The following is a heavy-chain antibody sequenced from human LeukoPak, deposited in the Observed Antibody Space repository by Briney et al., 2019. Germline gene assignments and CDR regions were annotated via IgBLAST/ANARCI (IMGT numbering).Heavy chain of an antibody. J-gene: IGHJ4*02. V-gene: IGHV1-69*01. CDR3: HIVVVPAAAGGPDY. CDR2: IIPISGTA. Sequence: ASVKVSCKASGGTFSSYAISWVRQAPGQGLEWMGGIIPISGTANYAQKFQGRVTITADESTSTAYMELSSLRSEDTAVYYCHIVVVPAAAGGPDYWGQGTLVTVSS. CDR1: GGTFSSYA. D-gene: IGHD2-2*01.